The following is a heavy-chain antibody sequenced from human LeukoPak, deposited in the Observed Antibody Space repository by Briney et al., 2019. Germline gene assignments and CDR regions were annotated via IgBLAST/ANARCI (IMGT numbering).Heavy chain of an antibody. CDR3: ARTRWLQYDYDAFDF. D-gene: IGHD5-24*01. J-gene: IGHJ3*01. Sequence: GASVKVSCKGSNYTFTSYAMNWVRQAPGQGLQWMGSINTKTGKSTYARGFTGRFLFSLDTSVRTAYLQIRSLTAEDTALYYCARTRWLQYDYDAFDFWGQGTVVSVSS. CDR2: INTKTGKS. V-gene: IGHV7-4-1*02. CDR1: NYTFTSYA.